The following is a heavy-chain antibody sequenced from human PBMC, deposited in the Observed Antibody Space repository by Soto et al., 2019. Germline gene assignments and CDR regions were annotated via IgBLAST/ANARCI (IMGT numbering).Heavy chain of an antibody. CDR1: GFTFSNAW. CDR3: TAMYYYDSSGSDAFDI. CDR2: IKSKTDGGTT. Sequence: TGGSLRLSCAASGFTFSNAWMNWVRQAPGKGLEWVGRIKSKTDGGTTDYAAPVKGRFTISRDDSKNTLYLQMNSLKTEDTAVYYCTAMYYYDSSGSDAFDIWGQGTMVTVSS. D-gene: IGHD3-22*01. V-gene: IGHV3-15*07. J-gene: IGHJ3*02.